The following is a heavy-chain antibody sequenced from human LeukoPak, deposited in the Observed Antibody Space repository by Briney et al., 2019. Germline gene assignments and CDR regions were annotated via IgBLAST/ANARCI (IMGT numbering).Heavy chain of an antibody. CDR2: INSDGSST. J-gene: IGHJ6*02. CDR3: ARGYSYGRYGMDV. D-gene: IGHD5-18*01. V-gene: IGHV3-74*01. CDR1: GFTFSSYW. Sequence: GGSLRLSCAASGFTFSSYWMSWVRQAPGKGLVWVSRINSDGSSTSYADSVKGRFTISRGNAKNTLYLQMNSLRAEDTAVYYCARGYSYGRYGMDVWGQGTTVTVSS.